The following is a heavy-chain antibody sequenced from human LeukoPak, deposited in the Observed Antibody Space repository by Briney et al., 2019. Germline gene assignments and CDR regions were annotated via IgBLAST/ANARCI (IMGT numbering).Heavy chain of an antibody. J-gene: IGHJ4*02. Sequence: GGSLRLSCVASGITFSSFGMHWVRQAPGKGLEWVAFIWYDGSNEYYADSVRGRFTISRDNAKNSLYLQMNSLRAEDTAVYYCAIDSDSSEDYWGRGTLVTVSS. CDR3: AIDSDSSEDY. D-gene: IGHD3-22*01. CDR2: IWYDGSNE. V-gene: IGHV3-33*03. CDR1: GITFSSFG.